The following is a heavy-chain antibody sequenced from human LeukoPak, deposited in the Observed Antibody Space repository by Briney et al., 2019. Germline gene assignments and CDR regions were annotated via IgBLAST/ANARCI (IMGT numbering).Heavy chain of an antibody. Sequence: SETLSLTCTVSGDSISSSNCSWGWIRQPPGKGLEWIGSIYFSGGTYYNASLKSRVTISVDTSKNQFSLKLSSVTAADTAVYYCARQTGSGLFSLPRGQGTLVTVSS. CDR1: GDSISSSNCS. D-gene: IGHD3-10*01. V-gene: IGHV4-39*01. CDR2: IYFSGGT. J-gene: IGHJ4*02. CDR3: ARQTGSGLFSLP.